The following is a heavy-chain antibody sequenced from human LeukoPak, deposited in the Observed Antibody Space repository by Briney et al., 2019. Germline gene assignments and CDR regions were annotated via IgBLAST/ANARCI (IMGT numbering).Heavy chain of an antibody. Sequence: GSLRLSCAASGCTFSSYAMSWVRQPPGKGLEWIGSMFYPGSTYYNPSLKSRVTISVDTSKNQFSLKLSSVTASDTAIFYCARQGGWGGAASLIEYWGQGTLVTVSS. CDR2: MFYPGST. V-gene: IGHV4-39*01. CDR3: ARQGGWGGAASLIEY. CDR1: GCTFSSYA. J-gene: IGHJ4*02. D-gene: IGHD1-26*01.